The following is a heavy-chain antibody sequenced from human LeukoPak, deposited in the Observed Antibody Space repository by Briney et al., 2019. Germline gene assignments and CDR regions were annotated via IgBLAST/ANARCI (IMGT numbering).Heavy chain of an antibody. CDR1: GGSISSGSYY. CDR3: ARVVPPNSGYDLYDY. V-gene: IGHV4-61*02. J-gene: IGHJ4*02. D-gene: IGHD5-12*01. CDR2: IYTSGST. Sequence: SETLSLTCTVSGGSISSGSYYWSWIRQPAGKGLEWIGRIYTSGSTNYNPSLKSRVTISVDTSKNQFSLKLSSVTAADTAVYYCARVVPPNSGYDLYDYWGQGTLVTVSS.